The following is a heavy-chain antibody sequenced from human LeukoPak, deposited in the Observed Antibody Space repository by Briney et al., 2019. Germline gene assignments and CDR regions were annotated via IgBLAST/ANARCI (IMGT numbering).Heavy chain of an antibody. V-gene: IGHV1-69*05. Sequence: ASVKVSSKASGGTFSSYAISWVRQAPGQGLEWMGGIIPIFGTANYAQKFQGRVTITTDESTSTASMELSSLRSEDTAVYYCARGGGIVGQFDYWGQGTLVTVSS. CDR1: GGTFSSYA. CDR2: IIPIFGTA. CDR3: ARGGGIVGQFDY. J-gene: IGHJ4*02. D-gene: IGHD1-26*01.